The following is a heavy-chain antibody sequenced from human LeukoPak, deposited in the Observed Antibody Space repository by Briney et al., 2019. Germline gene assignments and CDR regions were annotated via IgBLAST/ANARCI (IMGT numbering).Heavy chain of an antibody. J-gene: IGHJ4*02. Sequence: PSETLSLTCTVSGGSISSSSYYWGWIRQPPGKGLEWIGSIYYSGSTYYNPSLKSRVTISVDTSKNQFSLKLSSVTAADTAVYYCARADGAPYDFWSGYQVYYFDYWGQGTLVTVSS. CDR1: GGSISSSSYY. V-gene: IGHV4-39*01. D-gene: IGHD3-3*01. CDR2: IYYSGST. CDR3: ARADGAPYDFWSGYQVYYFDY.